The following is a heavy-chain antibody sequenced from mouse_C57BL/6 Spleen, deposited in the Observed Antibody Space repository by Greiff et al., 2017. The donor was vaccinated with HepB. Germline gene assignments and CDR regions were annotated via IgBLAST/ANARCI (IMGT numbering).Heavy chain of an antibody. D-gene: IGHD1-1*01. Sequence: VQLQQSGAELVRPGASVKLSCKASGYTFTDYYINWVKQRPGQGLEWIARIYPGSGNTYYNEKFKGKATLTAEKSSSTAYMQLSSLTSEDSAVYFCAREGYYGSSCGFAYWGQGTLVTVSA. CDR1: GYTFTDYY. J-gene: IGHJ3*01. CDR3: AREGYYGSSCGFAY. V-gene: IGHV1-76*01. CDR2: IYPGSGNT.